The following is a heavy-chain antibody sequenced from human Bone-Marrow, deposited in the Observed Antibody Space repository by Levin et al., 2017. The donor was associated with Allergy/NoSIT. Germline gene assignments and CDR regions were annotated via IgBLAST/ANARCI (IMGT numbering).Heavy chain of an antibody. V-gene: IGHV3-23*01. Sequence: PGESLKISCAASEFSFSKYAMSWVRQAPGKGLEWVSGISGYGTTAYYADSVKGRFSISRDNSENTLYLQMKNLRADDTAVYYCAKVGYCTSPSCYSYYYYGMDVWGQGTTVTVSS. CDR3: AKVGYCTSPSCYSYYYYGMDV. D-gene: IGHD2-8*01. J-gene: IGHJ6*02. CDR1: EFSFSKYA. CDR2: ISGYGTTA.